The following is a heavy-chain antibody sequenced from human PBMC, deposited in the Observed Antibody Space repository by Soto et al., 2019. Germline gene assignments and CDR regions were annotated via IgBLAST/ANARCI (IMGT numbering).Heavy chain of an antibody. D-gene: IGHD6-13*01. J-gene: IGHJ6*02. CDR2: INGDGSET. CDR3: ARGLRPRIAAAGNGMDV. Sequence: VGSLRLSCAASGFTFSTHWMHWVRQAPGKGLVWVSRINGDGSETTYADSVKGRLTISRDNAKNTLYLQMNNLRVEDTAVYYCARGLRPRIAAAGNGMDVWGQGTTVTVSS. V-gene: IGHV3-74*01. CDR1: GFTFSTHW.